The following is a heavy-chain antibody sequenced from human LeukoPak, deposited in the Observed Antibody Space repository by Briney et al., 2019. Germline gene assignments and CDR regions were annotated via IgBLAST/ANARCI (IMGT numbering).Heavy chain of an antibody. Sequence: GGSLRLSCAASGFSFSSYGMHWVRQAPGKGLEWVAVIWYDGSNKNYADSVKGRFTISRDNSKNMLYVQMNSLRVEDTAVYYCAKALGGDSYNLFDYWGQGTLVTASS. CDR3: AKALGGDSYNLFDY. CDR1: GFSFSSYG. D-gene: IGHD5-24*01. J-gene: IGHJ4*02. CDR2: IWYDGSNK. V-gene: IGHV3-33*06.